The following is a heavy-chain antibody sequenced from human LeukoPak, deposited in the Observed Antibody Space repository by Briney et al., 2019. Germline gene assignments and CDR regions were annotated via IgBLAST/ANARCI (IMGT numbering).Heavy chain of an antibody. CDR3: ARDFWSGSPPLYYYYMDV. CDR2: ISAYNGNT. V-gene: IGHV1-18*01. CDR1: GYTFTSYG. J-gene: IGHJ6*03. D-gene: IGHD3-3*01. Sequence: ASMKVSCKASGYTFTSYGISWVRQAPGQGLEWMGWISAYNGNTNYAQKLQGRVTMTTDTSTSTAYMELRSLRSDDTAVYYCARDFWSGSPPLYYYYMDVWGKGTTVTVSS.